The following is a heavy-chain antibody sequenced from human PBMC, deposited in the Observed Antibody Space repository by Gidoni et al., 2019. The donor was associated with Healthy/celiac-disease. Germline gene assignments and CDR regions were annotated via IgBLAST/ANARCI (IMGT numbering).Heavy chain of an antibody. CDR2: IFSNDEK. V-gene: IGHV2-26*01. CDR3: ARIRPRGWLQPDKGELSFDY. D-gene: IGHD5-12*01. Sequence: QVPLKESGPVLVKPTETPTLTCTVSGFSLSNARMGVSWIRQPPGKALEWLAHIFSNDEKSYTTSRKSRLTISKDTSKSQVVLTMTNMDPVDTATYYCARIRPRGWLQPDKGELSFDYWGQGTLVTVSS. CDR1: GFSLSNARMG. J-gene: IGHJ4*02.